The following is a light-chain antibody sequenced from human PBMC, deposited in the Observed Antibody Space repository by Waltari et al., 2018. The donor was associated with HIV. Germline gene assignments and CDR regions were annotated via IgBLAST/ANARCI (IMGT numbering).Light chain of an antibody. J-gene: IGLJ3*02. Sequence: QSVLTQPPSVSAAPGQKVTISCSGSSSNIENNYVSWYQQLPGRAPRLLIYDNKNRPAGSPDRCAGSKSGTSATLGITGLQTGDEADDDGGTWDINLSGRVFGGGTKLTVL. V-gene: IGLV1-51*01. CDR2: DNK. CDR1: SSNIENNY. CDR3: GTWDINLSGRV.